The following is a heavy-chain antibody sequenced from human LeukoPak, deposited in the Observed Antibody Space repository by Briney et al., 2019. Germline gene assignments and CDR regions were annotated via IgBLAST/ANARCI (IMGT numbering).Heavy chain of an antibody. D-gene: IGHD3-22*01. CDR2: IYYSGST. CDR3: ARGSRTAYYYDSSGQLFDI. Sequence: NPSETLSLTCTVSGGSISSGDYYWSWIRQPPGKGLEWIGYIYYSGSTNYNPSLKSRVTISVDTSKNQFSLKLSSVTAADTAVYYCARGSRTAYYYDSSGQLFDIWGQGTMVTVSS. V-gene: IGHV4-61*08. J-gene: IGHJ3*02. CDR1: GGSISSGDYY.